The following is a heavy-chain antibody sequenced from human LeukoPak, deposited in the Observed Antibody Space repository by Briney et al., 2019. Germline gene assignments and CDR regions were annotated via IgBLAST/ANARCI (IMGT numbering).Heavy chain of an antibody. CDR1: GGSISIATYS. J-gene: IGHJ5*02. D-gene: IGHD2-8*02. CDR3: ARLRTGGTSYVRGDWFDP. Sequence: SETLSLTCTVSGGSISIATYSWGWIRQPPGKGLEWIGNLYYSGSTNYNPSLKSPLTISVDTSKNQFSLKLSSVTAADTAVYHCARLRTGGTSYVRGDWFDPWGQGTLVTVSS. CDR2: LYYSGST. V-gene: IGHV4-39*01.